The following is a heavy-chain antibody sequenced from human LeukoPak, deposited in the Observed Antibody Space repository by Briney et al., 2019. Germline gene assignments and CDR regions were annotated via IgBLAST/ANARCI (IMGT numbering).Heavy chain of an antibody. CDR2: INAGNGKT. CDR1: GYIFTDYA. CDR3: ARARWTSTVTTYYLDF. V-gene: IGHV1-3*01. J-gene: IGHJ4*02. Sequence: AASVKVSCKASGYIFTDYAIQWVRQAPGQGLEWTGWINAGNGKTKYSQKFQGRVTITRDTSASAAYMELSGLRSDDTAVYYCARARWTSTVTTYYLDFWGQGTLVTVFS. D-gene: IGHD4-17*01.